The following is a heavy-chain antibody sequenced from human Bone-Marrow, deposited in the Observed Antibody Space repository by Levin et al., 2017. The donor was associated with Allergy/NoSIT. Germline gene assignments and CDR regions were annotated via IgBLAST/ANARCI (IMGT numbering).Heavy chain of an antibody. Sequence: GGSLRLSCAASAFTFTSYAMSWVRQAPGKGLEWVSTITGSGSTTYYADSVKGRFTISRDNSENTLYLQLKSLRAEDTAVYYCARGGWSGDDYWGQGTLVTVSS. D-gene: IGHD6-19*01. V-gene: IGHV3-23*01. CDR3: ARGGWSGDDY. CDR1: AFTFTSYA. J-gene: IGHJ4*02. CDR2: ITGSGSTT.